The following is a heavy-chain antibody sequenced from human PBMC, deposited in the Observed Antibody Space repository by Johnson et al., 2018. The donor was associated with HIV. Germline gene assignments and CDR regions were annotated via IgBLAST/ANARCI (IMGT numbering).Heavy chain of an antibody. Sequence: VQLVESGGGLVQPGGSLRLSCTASGFTFSSYDMHWVRQVPGKGLEWVSLISWDGGNSYYADSVQGRFTISRDNSKNSLYLQMNSLRAEDSAVYYCARGAYSSGWSDSFDIWGQGTMVTVSS. D-gene: IGHD6-19*01. J-gene: IGHJ3*02. CDR2: ISWDGGNS. CDR1: GFTFSSYD. V-gene: IGHV3-43D*03. CDR3: ARGAYSSGWSDSFDI.